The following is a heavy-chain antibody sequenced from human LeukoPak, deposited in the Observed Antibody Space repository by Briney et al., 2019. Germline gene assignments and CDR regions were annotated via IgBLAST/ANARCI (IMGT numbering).Heavy chain of an antibody. CDR2: ISSSGSTI. V-gene: IGHV3-48*03. Sequence: GGSLRLSCAASGFTFSNYEMNWVRQAPGKGLEWVSYISSSGSTIYYADSVKDRFTISRDNAKNSLYLQMNSLRAEDTAVYYCARDYYGDHFDYWGQGTLVTVSS. CDR1: GFTFSNYE. D-gene: IGHD4-17*01. J-gene: IGHJ4*02. CDR3: ARDYYGDHFDY.